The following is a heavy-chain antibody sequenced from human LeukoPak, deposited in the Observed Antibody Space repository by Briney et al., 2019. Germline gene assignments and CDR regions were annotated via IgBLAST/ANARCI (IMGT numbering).Heavy chain of an antibody. D-gene: IGHD3-10*01. V-gene: IGHV3-11*06. CDR1: GFTFSDYY. CDR2: ISSSSSYT. J-gene: IGHJ4*02. CDR3: ARVSGSYFIDY. Sequence: GGSLRLSCAASGFTFSDYYMSWIRQAPGKGLEWVSYISSSSSYTNYADSVKGRFTISRDNAKNSLYLQMNSLRAEDTAVYYCARVSGSYFIDYWGQGTLDTVSS.